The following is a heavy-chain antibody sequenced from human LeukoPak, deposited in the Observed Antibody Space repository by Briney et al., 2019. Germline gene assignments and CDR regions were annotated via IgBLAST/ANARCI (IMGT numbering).Heavy chain of an antibody. CDR3: ARDAGTWFDP. J-gene: IGHJ5*02. CDR1: GFTFSDYY. CDR2: IKQDGSEK. V-gene: IGHV3-7*01. D-gene: IGHD1-1*01. Sequence: GGSLRLSCVASGFTFSDYYMNWVRQVPGKGLEWVANIKQDGSEKYYVDSVKGRFTISRDNTKNSLYLQMNSLRAEDTAVYYCARDAGTWFDPWGQGTLVTVSS.